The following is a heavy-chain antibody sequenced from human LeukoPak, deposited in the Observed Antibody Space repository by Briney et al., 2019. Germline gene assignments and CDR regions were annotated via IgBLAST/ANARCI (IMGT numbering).Heavy chain of an antibody. D-gene: IGHD1-1*01. J-gene: IGHJ4*02. V-gene: IGHV1-69*01. CDR2: IIPIFGTA. Sequence: SVKVSCKASGGTFSSYAISWVRQAPGQGLEWMGGIIPIFGTANYAQKFQGRVTITADESTSTAYMELSSLRSEDTAVYYCAREGVQLERRRNGYFDYWGQGTLVTVSS. CDR3: AREGVQLERRRNGYFDY. CDR1: GGTFSSYA.